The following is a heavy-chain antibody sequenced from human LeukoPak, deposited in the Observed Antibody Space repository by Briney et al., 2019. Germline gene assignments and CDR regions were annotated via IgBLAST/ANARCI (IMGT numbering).Heavy chain of an antibody. CDR1: GGTFIHYS. CDR3: ARGSPYCSSTSCSYSYYYYHMDV. Sequence: ASVTVSCKASGGTFIHYSISWVRQAPGQGLEWMGGIIPVFGTTNYAQKFQGRVTITTDESTSTAYLELSSLRSEDTAVYYCARGSPYCSSTSCSYSYYYYHMDVWGKGTTVTVSS. D-gene: IGHD2-2*01. CDR2: IIPVFGTT. J-gene: IGHJ6*03. V-gene: IGHV1-69*05.